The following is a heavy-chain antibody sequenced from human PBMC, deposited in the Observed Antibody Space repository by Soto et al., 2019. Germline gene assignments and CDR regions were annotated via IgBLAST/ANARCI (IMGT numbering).Heavy chain of an antibody. J-gene: IGHJ3*02. CDR3: ARDRYCSGGSCYPATRDAFDI. Sequence: GRSLRLSCAASGFTFSSYGMHWVRQAPGKGLEWVAVIWYDGSNKYYADSVKGRFTISRDNSKNTLYLQMNSLRAEDTAVYYCARDRYCSGGSCYPATRDAFDIWGQGTMVTVSS. V-gene: IGHV3-33*01. CDR2: IWYDGSNK. CDR1: GFTFSSYG. D-gene: IGHD2-15*01.